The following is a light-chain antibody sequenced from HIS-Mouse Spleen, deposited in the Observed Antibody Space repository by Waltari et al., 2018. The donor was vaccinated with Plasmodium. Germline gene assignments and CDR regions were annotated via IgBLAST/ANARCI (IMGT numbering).Light chain of an antibody. J-gene: IGKJ4*01. Sequence: EIVLTQSPATLSLSPGESATLSYRASQSVSSYLAWYQQKPGQAPRLLIYDASNRATGIPARFSGSGSGTDFTLTISSLEPEDFAVYYCQQRSNWPRVLTFGGGTKVEIK. CDR1: QSVSSY. V-gene: IGKV3-11*01. CDR3: QQRSNWPRVLT. CDR2: DAS.